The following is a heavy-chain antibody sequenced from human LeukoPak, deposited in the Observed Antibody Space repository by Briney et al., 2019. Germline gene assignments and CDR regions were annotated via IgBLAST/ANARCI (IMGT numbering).Heavy chain of an antibody. CDR3: TRGSYYDSSGFLLPDY. D-gene: IGHD3-22*01. CDR1: GFSFDDYG. J-gene: IGHJ4*02. CDR2: IRSRANGGTT. Sequence: GGSLRLSCTTSGFSFDDYGMSWVRQAPGKGLEWVGFIRSRANGGTTEFAASVKDRFTISTDNSKSIAYLQMNSLKTEDTAVYYCTRGSYYDSSGFLLPDYWGQGTLVTVSS. V-gene: IGHV3-49*04.